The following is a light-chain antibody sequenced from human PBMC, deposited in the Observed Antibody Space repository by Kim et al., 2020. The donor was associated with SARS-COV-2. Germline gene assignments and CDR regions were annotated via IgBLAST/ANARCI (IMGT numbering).Light chain of an antibody. V-gene: IGKV3-11*01. J-gene: IGKJ4*01. Sequence: SLSPGERATLRCRAIQGVDSSLAWYQQKPGQAPRLLIYDASSRATGIPVRFSGSGSGTDFTLTISSLEPEDFAVYYCQHRYNWPLTFGGGTKVEI. CDR3: QHRYNWPLT. CDR2: DAS. CDR1: QGVDSS.